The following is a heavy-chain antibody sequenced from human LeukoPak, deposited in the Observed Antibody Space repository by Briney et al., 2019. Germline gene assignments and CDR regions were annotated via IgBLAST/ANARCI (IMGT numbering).Heavy chain of an antibody. CDR2: ISDSGGRT. CDR3: AKRGVVIRVILVGFHKEAYYFDS. J-gene: IGHJ4*02. D-gene: IGHD3-22*01. CDR1: GITLSNYG. V-gene: IGHV3-23*01. Sequence: GGSLRLSCAVSGITLSNYGMSWVRPTPGKGLKWVAGISDSGGRTNYADSVKGRFTISRDNPKNTLYLQMNSLRAEDTAVYFCAKRGVVIRVILVGFHKEAYYFDSWGQGALVTLSS.